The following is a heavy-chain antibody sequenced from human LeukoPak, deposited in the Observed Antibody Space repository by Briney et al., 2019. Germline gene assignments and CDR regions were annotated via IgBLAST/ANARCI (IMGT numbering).Heavy chain of an antibody. Sequence: SGTLSLTCTVSGGSISSSSYYWGWIRQPPGKGLEWIGSIYYSGSTYYNPSPKSRVTISVDTSKNQFSLKLSSVTAADTAVYYCARDTGGGSERYFDYWGQGTLVTVSS. CDR1: GGSISSSSYY. V-gene: IGHV4-39*07. D-gene: IGHD2-8*02. CDR3: ARDTGGGSERYFDY. J-gene: IGHJ4*02. CDR2: IYYSGST.